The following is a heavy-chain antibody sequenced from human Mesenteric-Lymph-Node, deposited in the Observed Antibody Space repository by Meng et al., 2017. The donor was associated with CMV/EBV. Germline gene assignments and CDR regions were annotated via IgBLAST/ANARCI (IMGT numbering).Heavy chain of an antibody. V-gene: IGHV4-39*01. J-gene: IGHJ4*02. CDR2: IYYSGST. Sequence: GSLRLSCTVSGGSISSSAYYWGWIRQPPGKGLEWIGSIYYSGSTYYNPSLKSRVTISVDTSKNRFSLKVSSVTAADTAVYYCARLRDFDYWGQGTLVTVSS. CDR3: ARLRDFDY. D-gene: IGHD2-21*01. CDR1: GGSISSSAYY.